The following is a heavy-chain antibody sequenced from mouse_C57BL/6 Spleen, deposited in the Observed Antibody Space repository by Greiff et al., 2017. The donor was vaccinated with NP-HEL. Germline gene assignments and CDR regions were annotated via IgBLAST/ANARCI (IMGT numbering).Heavy chain of an antibody. D-gene: IGHD1-1*01. CDR2: ISPNNGGT. CDR3: AELLPRGYYAMDY. CDR1: GYTFTDYY. Sequence: VQLQQSGPELVKPGASVKISCKASGYTFTDYYMNWVKQSHGKSLEWIGDISPNNGGTSYNQKFKGKATLTVDKSSSTAYMELRSLTSEDSAVYYCAELLPRGYYAMDYWGQGTSVTVSS. V-gene: IGHV1-26*01. J-gene: IGHJ4*01.